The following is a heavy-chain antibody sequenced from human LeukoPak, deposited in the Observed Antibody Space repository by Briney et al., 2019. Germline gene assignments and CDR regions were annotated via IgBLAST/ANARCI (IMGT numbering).Heavy chain of an antibody. CDR3: AREGTGNWNYDYYYYMDV. V-gene: IGHV1-18*01. CDR1: GYTFTSYG. J-gene: IGHJ6*03. Sequence: GASVKVSCKASGYTFTSYGISWVRQAPGQGLEWMGWISAYNGNTNYAQKLQGRVTMTTDTSTSTAYMELRSLRSDDTVVYYCAREGTGNWNYDYYYYMDVWGKGTTVTVSS. CDR2: ISAYNGNT. D-gene: IGHD1-20*01.